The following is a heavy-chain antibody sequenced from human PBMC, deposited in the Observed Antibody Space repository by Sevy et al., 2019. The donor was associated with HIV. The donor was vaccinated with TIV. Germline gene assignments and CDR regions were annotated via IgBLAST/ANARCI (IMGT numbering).Heavy chain of an antibody. CDR3: ARGLFLEESWYGMDV. D-gene: IGHD3-16*01. CDR2: IYSDGNR. Sequence: GGSLRLSCAASGFIVSSNYMTWVRQAPGKGLEWVSVIYSDGNRHYADSLKGPFIISRDNSRNTVYLQMNRLRVEDTAVYYCARGLFLEESWYGMDVWGQGTTVTVSS. V-gene: IGHV3-53*01. CDR1: GFIVSSNY. J-gene: IGHJ6*02.